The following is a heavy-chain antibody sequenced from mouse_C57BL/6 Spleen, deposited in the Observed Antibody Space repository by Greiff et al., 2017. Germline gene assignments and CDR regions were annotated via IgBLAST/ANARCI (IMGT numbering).Heavy chain of an antibody. CDR2: IYPSDSDT. V-gene: IGHV1-61*01. Sequence: VQLQQPGAELVRPGSSVKLSCKASRYTFTSYWMDWVKQRPGQGLEWIGNIYPSDSDTPYHQKFKDKATLTVDKSYSTAYMQLSSLTSEDSAIYYCARSGVAPYYAMDYWGKGTSVTVSS. CDR1: RYTFTSYW. D-gene: IGHD1-1*01. J-gene: IGHJ4*01. CDR3: ARSGVAPYYAMDY.